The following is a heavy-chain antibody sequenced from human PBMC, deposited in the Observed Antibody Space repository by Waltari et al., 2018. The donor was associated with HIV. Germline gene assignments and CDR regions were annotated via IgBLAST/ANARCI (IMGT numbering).Heavy chain of an antibody. CDR3: ARHSGIDCSSTSCFKRPFDY. D-gene: IGHD2-2*01. J-gene: IGHJ4*02. CDR1: GGSISSSRYY. V-gene: IGHV4-39*01. Sequence: QLQLQQSGPGLVKPSETLSLTCTVSGGSISSSRYYWGCIRQPHGKWLEWIGSIHYSGNTFYNSYLKSRVAISIDTSNNQFSLTLSSVTAADTAVYFCARHSGIDCSSTSCFKRPFDYWGQGSLVTVSS. CDR2: IHYSGNT.